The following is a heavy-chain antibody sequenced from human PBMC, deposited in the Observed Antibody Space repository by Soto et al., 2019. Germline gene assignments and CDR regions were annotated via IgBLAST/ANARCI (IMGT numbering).Heavy chain of an antibody. J-gene: IGHJ4*02. V-gene: IGHV3-30-3*01. CDR2: ISYDGSNK. Sequence: QVQLVESGGGVVQPGRSLRLSYAASGFSFSSYAMHWVSQAPGNGLEWVAVISYDGSNKYYADSVKGRFTISRDNSKNTVYLQLNSLRAEDTAVYYCASDQAVERSLVFTYWGQGTLVTVSS. D-gene: IGHD6-13*01. CDR1: GFSFSSYA. CDR3: ASDQAVERSLVFTY.